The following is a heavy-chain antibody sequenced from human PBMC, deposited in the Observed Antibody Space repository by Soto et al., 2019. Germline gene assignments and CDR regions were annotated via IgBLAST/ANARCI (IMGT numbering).Heavy chain of an antibody. Sequence: EVQLLESGGDLVQPGGSLRLSCAASGFTFDSYAMNWVRQAPGKGLEWVSTISGDYTLYADYVKGRFPISRDNSKNTLYLQMNDLRVDNTAIYLFAEKGKLGSGSYYFDYWGQGTLVAVSS. CDR2: ISGDYT. J-gene: IGHJ4*02. CDR3: AEKGKLGSGSYYFDY. V-gene: IGHV3-23*01. CDR1: GFTFDSYA. D-gene: IGHD6-19*01.